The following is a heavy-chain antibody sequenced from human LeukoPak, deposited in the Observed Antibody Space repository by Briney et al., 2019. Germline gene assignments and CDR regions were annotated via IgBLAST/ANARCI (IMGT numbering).Heavy chain of an antibody. CDR3: ANTFGGFLEWLLFSRSLPQDFDY. V-gene: IGHV3-23*01. J-gene: IGHJ4*02. D-gene: IGHD3-3*01. CDR2: ISASGGST. CDR1: GFTFSSYA. Sequence: GGSLRLSCAASGFTFSSYAMSWVRQAPGKGLEWVSIISASGGSTYHADSVKGRFTISRDNSKNTLYLEMNSMRAEDTAVYYCANTFGGFLEWLLFSRSLPQDFDYWGQGALVTVSS.